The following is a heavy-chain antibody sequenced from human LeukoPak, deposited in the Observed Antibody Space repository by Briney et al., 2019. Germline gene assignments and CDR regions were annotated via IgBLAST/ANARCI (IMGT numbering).Heavy chain of an antibody. J-gene: IGHJ3*02. CDR1: GYTFTSYG. D-gene: IGHD2-2*02. CDR2: ISAYNGNT. V-gene: IGHV1-18*01. Sequence: GASVKVSCKASGYTFTSYGISWVRQAPGQGLEWMGWISAYNGNTNYAQKLQGRVTMTTDTSTSTAYMELRSLRSDDTAVYYCANRYCSSTSCYKGGVYAFDIWGQGTMVTVSS. CDR3: ANRYCSSTSCYKGGVYAFDI.